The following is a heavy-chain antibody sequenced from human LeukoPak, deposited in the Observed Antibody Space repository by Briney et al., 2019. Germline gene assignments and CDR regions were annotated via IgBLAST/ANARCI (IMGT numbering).Heavy chain of an antibody. CDR2: IYHSGTT. J-gene: IGHJ5*02. V-gene: IGHV4-38-2*02. D-gene: IGHD3-10*01. CDR1: GYSISSGYY. Sequence: SETLSLTCTVSGYSISSGYYWGWIRQPPGKGLEWIGSIYHSGTTYYNPSLKSRVTISVDTSKNQFSLKLSSVTAADTAVYYCARVRYYGSGSYEWFDPWGQGTLVTVSS. CDR3: ARVRYYGSGSYEWFDP.